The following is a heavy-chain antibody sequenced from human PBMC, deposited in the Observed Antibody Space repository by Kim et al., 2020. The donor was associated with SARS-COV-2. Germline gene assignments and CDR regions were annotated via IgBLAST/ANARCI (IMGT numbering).Heavy chain of an antibody. Sequence: GGSLRLSCAASGFTFNRYAIHWVRQAPRKGLDWVAVVSHHETNIHYADSVTGRFTISRDNSKNTVYLEMNSLRLEDTASYYCVRTRREATIYDAFDVWGQGTMVTVSS. D-gene: IGHD5-12*01. CDR1: GFTFNRYA. J-gene: IGHJ3*01. CDR3: VRTRREATIYDAFDV. CDR2: VSHHETNI. V-gene: IGHV3-30*01.